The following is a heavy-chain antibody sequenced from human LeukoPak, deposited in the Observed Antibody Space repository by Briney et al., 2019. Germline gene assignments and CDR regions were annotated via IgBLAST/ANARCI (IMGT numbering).Heavy chain of an antibody. J-gene: IGHJ6*02. CDR3: ARSYSSSDHYYYYGMDV. D-gene: IGHD6-13*01. CDR1: GGSISSYY. CDR2: INYIRTT. V-gene: IGHV4-59*08. Sequence: PSETLSLICTVSGGSISSYYWNWMREPPGKGLEWVGYINYIRTTDYNPPLKSRVTISLDTSKNRFSLKLSSVTAADTAMYYCARSYSSSDHYYYYGMDVWGQGTTVTVSS.